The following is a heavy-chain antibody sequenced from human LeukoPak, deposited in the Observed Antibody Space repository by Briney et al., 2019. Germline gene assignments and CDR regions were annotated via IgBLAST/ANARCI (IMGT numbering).Heavy chain of an antibody. J-gene: IGHJ3*02. CDR1: GFTFSSYS. CDR3: ARGVSVVAATPDAFDI. V-gene: IGHV3-21*01. CDR2: ISSSSSYI. D-gene: IGHD2-15*01. Sequence: GGSLRLSCAASGFTFSSYSMNWVRQAPGKGLEWVSSISSSSSYIYYADSVKGRFTISRDNAKNSLYLQMNSLRAEDTAVYYGARGVSVVAATPDAFDIWGQGTMVTVSS.